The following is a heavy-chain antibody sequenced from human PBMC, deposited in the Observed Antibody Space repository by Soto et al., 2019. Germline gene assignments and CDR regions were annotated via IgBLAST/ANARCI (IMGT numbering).Heavy chain of an antibody. CDR2: IYSGGST. Sequence: FLRLSCSTPGITASTNYTCWVPPAPGKGLEWVSVIYSGGSTYYADSVKGRFTISRDNSKNTLYLQMNSLRAEDTAVYYCARDRIMITFGGVILNYYYGMDVWGQGTTVTVSS. V-gene: IGHV3-66*01. CDR3: ARDRIMITFGGVILNYYYGMDV. D-gene: IGHD3-16*02. CDR1: GITASTNY. J-gene: IGHJ6*02.